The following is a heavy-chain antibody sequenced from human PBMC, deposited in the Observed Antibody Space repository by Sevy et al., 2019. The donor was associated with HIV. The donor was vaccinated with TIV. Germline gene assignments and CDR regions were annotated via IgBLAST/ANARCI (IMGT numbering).Heavy chain of an antibody. D-gene: IGHD2-21*01. CDR2: IGNLADT. Sequence: GGSLRLSCAASGFTFSGSDMHWVRQVKGKGLEWISSIGNLADTFYAYSVKGRFTISRVTAQSYLYLHMSSLKVGDTALYFCVRGLQTHCDRTACPFDYWGQGTLVTVSS. J-gene: IGHJ4*02. CDR1: GFTFSGSD. V-gene: IGHV3-13*01. CDR3: VRGLQTHCDRTACPFDY.